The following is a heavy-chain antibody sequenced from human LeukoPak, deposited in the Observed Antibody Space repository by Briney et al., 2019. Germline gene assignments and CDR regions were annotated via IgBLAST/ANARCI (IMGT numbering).Heavy chain of an antibody. CDR1: GFTFSHAW. CDR3: SVVNYGSGSYPLGY. Sequence: KTGGSLRLSCAASGFTFSHAWMSWVRQAPGKGLEWVGRITSETDGGTAHYAAPVKGRFTISRDDSKNTLYLQMNSLKTEDTAVYYCSVVNYGSGSYPLGYWGQGNLVTVSS. D-gene: IGHD3-10*01. J-gene: IGHJ4*02. V-gene: IGHV3-15*01. CDR2: ITSETDGGTA.